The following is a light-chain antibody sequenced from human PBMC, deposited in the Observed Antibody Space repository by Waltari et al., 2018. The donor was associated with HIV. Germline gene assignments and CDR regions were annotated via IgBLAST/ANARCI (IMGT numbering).Light chain of an antibody. V-gene: IGKV3-20*01. CDR1: QAINRNS. CDR3: QQYGSSPYT. Sequence: EIVLTPSPATLSLSPGERATLFCRASQAINRNSLAWYQHNPGQAPRLLIYDASNRAAGIPDRFNGSGSGTDFTLNINRLDPEDFALFYCQQYGSSPYTFGQGTRLDIK. J-gene: IGKJ2*01. CDR2: DAS.